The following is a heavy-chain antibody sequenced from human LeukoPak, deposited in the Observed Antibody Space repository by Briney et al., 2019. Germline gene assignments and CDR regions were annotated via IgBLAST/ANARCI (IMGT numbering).Heavy chain of an antibody. CDR3: ARDFPRGNAFDI. CDR2: ISAYNGNT. D-gene: IGHD2-15*01. J-gene: IGHJ3*02. CDR1: GYTFTSYG. V-gene: IGHV1-18*01. Sequence: ASVKVSCKASGYTFTSYGISWVRQAPGQGLEWMGRISAYNGNTNYAQKLQGRVTMTTDTSTSTAYMELRSLRSDDTAVYYCARDFPRGNAFDIWGQGTMVTVSS.